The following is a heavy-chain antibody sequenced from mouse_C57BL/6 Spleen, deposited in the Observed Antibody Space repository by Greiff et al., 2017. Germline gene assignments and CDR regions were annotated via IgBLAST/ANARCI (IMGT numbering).Heavy chain of an antibody. CDR1: GFTFSDYG. D-gene: IGHD1-1*01. Sequence: EVKLMESGGGLVKPGGSLKLSCAASGFTFSDYGMHWVRQAPEKGLEWVAYISSGSSTISYADTVKGRFTISRDNATNTLFLQMTSLRSEDTAMYYCARDYYYGSSPRAMDYWGQGTSVTVSS. CDR3: ARDYYYGSSPRAMDY. V-gene: IGHV5-17*01. J-gene: IGHJ4*01. CDR2: ISSGSSTI.